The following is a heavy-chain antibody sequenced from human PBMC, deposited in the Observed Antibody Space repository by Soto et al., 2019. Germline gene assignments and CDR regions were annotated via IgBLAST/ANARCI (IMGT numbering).Heavy chain of an antibody. J-gene: IGHJ4*02. CDR2: IHYSGNT. CDR1: GASISSGAYY. CDR3: VREAAAGTKLFDS. V-gene: IGHV4-31*03. D-gene: IGHD6-13*01. Sequence: SETLSLTCTVSGASISSGAYYWSWIRQHPGKGLEWIGYIHYSGNTYYNPSLMSRVTMSVVTSKNQFSLNLTSVTAADTAVYYCVREAAAGTKLFDSWGQGTLVTVSS.